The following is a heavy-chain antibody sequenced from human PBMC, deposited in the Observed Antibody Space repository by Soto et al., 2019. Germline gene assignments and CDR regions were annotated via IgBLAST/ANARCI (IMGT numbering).Heavy chain of an antibody. J-gene: IGHJ4*02. CDR1: GFTFGDYA. CDR3: TRVPDIVVVVAANEYSGPFDY. CDR2: IRSKAYGGTT. V-gene: IGHV3-49*03. D-gene: IGHD2-15*01. Sequence: GGSLRLSCTASGFTFGDYAMSWFRQAPGKGLEWVGFIRSKAYGGTTEYAASVKGRFTISRDDSKSIAYLQMNSLKTEDTAVYYCTRVPDIVVVVAANEYSGPFDYWGQGTLVTVSS.